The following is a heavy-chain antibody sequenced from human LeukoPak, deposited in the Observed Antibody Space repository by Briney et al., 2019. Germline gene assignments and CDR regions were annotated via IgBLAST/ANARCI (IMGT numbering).Heavy chain of an antibody. CDR1: GDSITNHY. J-gene: IGHJ4*02. V-gene: IGHV4-59*11. CDR3: ARTQMYFDILTGHHKYFDY. Sequence: KPSETLSLTCTVSGDSITNHYWNWIRQPPGKGLEWIGNLFHTGNTDYNPSLKSRVTISIQTSKNQFSLKLSSVTAADTAVYYCARTQMYFDILTGHHKYFDYWGQGILVTVCS. CDR2: LFHTGNT. D-gene: IGHD3-9*01.